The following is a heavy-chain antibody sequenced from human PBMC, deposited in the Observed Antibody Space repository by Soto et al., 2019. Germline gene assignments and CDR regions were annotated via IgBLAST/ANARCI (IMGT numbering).Heavy chain of an antibody. V-gene: IGHV1-69*01. CDR2: IIPIFGTA. CDR3: ARDRGSSSWYARGVYYYGMDV. J-gene: IGHJ6*02. CDR1: GGTFSSYA. D-gene: IGHD6-13*01. Sequence: QVQLVQSGAEVKKPGSSVKVSCTASGGTFSSYAISWVRQAPGQGLEWMGGIIPIFGTANYAQKFQGRVTITADESTSTAYMELSSLRSEDTAVYYCARDRGSSSWYARGVYYYGMDVWGQGTTVTVSS.